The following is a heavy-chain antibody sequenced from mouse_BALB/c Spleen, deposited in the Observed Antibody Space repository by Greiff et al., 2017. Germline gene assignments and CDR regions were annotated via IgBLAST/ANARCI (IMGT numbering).Heavy chain of an antibody. V-gene: IGHV5-6-3*01. D-gene: IGHD2-2*01. Sequence: EVQVVESGGGLVQPGGSLKLSCAASGFTFSSYGMSWVRQTPDKRLELVATINSNGGSTYYPDSVKGRFTISRDNAKNTLYLQMSSLKSEDTAMYYCAREGYGYDGYYAMDYWGQGTSVTVSS. J-gene: IGHJ4*01. CDR3: AREGYGYDGYYAMDY. CDR1: GFTFSSYG. CDR2: INSNGGST.